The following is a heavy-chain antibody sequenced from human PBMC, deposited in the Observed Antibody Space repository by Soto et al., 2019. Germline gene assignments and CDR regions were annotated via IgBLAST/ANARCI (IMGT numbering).Heavy chain of an antibody. V-gene: IGHV4-39*01. CDR1: GGSIRSSSYY. J-gene: IGHJ5*02. CDR3: ARHYDILTGYYWAWFDP. Sequence: SETLSLTCTVSGGSIRSSSYYWGWIRQPPGKGLEWIGSIYYSGSTYYNPSLKSRVTISVDTSKNQFSLKLSSVTAADTAVYYCARHYDILTGYYWAWFDPWGQGTLVTVSS. CDR2: IYYSGST. D-gene: IGHD3-9*01.